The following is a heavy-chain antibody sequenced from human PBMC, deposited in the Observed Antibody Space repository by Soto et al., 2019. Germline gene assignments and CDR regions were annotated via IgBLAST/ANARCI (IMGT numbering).Heavy chain of an antibody. CDR3: ARGPGGDYVQISPYYYYYYMDV. D-gene: IGHD4-17*01. Sequence: QVQLQQWGAGLLKPSETLFLTCAVYGGSFSGYYWSWIRQPPGKGLEWIGEINDSGSTNYNPSLNARVTISLDTSKNQFALKLSSVTAAVTAVYYCARGPGGDYVQISPYYYYYYMDVLGKGTTVTVSS. J-gene: IGHJ6*03. V-gene: IGHV4-34*01. CDR1: GGSFSGYY. CDR2: INDSGST.